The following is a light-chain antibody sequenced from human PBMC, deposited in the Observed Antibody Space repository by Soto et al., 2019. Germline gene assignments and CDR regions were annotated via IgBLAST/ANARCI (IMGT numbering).Light chain of an antibody. CDR2: EAS. V-gene: IGKV1-5*03. J-gene: IGKJ4*01. CDR3: QHYNGYPLP. CDR1: QNINKW. Sequence: DIQMTQSPSTLSASVGDRVSITCRASQNINKWLAWYQQQPGKAPKLLIWEASNLSGGVPSRFSGSGSGTDLTLTTSSPQPNGLESYLGQHYNGYPLPFAGGTRVEIK.